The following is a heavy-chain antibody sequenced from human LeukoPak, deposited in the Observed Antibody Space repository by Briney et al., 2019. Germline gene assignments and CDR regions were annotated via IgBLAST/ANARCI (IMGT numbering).Heavy chain of an antibody. CDR2: ISGSGGST. CDR1: GFTFSSYA. CDR3: AKDLNSSGWYDDAFDI. J-gene: IGHJ3*02. Sequence: GGSLRLSCAASGFTFSSYAMSWVRQAPGKGLEWVSAISGSGGSTYYADSMKGRFTISRDNSKNTLYLQMNSLRAEDTAVYYCAKDLNSSGWYDDAFDIWGQGTMVTVSS. D-gene: IGHD6-19*01. V-gene: IGHV3-23*01.